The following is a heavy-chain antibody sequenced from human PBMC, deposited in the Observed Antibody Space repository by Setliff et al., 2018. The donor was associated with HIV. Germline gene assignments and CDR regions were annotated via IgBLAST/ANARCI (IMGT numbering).Heavy chain of an antibody. Sequence: PGGSLRLSCGASGFSFSSYWMTWVRQAPGKGLEWVANIQQDGSEIYYMDSVKGRFTISRDNAKNSLYLQINNLGRDDTPMYYCALLWPFDYWGQGTQVTVSS. J-gene: IGHJ4*02. V-gene: IGHV3-7*03. CDR2: IQQDGSEI. CDR3: ALLWPFDY. CDR1: GFSFSSYW. D-gene: IGHD1-26*01.